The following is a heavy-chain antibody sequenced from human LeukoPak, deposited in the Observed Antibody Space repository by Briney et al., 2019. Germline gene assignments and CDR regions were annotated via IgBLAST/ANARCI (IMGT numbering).Heavy chain of an antibody. D-gene: IGHD6-6*01. J-gene: IGHJ4*02. CDR2: IKTDGSEK. V-gene: IGHV3-7*01. CDR1: GFTFSNYW. CDR3: SRDRWDYSSSHLFDH. Sequence: GGSLRLSCEGSGFTFSNYWMGWVRQAPGKGLQWVANIKTDGSEKYYVDSVKGRFTISRDNSKNTLYLQMNSLRAEDTAVYYCSRDRWDYSSSHLFDHWGQGALVTVSS.